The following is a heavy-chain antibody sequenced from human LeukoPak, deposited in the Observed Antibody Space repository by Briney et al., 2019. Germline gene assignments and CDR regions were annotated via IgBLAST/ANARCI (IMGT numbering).Heavy chain of an antibody. D-gene: IGHD5-12*01. J-gene: IGHJ5*02. CDR2: IRSSSET. V-gene: IGHV3-48*01. Sequence: GGSLRLSCAASGFTFSQYSMNWVRQAPGKGLEWVSHIRSSSETFYADSVKDRFTISRDNARNSLYLQMNNLRGEDTAIYYCARDAGNSGYGCDLWGQGTLVTVSS. CDR1: GFTFSQYS. CDR3: ARDAGNSGYGCDL.